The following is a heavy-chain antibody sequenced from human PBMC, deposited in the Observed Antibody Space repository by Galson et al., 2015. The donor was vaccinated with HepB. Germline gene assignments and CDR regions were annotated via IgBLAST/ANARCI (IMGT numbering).Heavy chain of an antibody. D-gene: IGHD6-19*01. CDR3: ARDLKRYSSGWHESGGAFDI. CDR2: ISYDGSNK. Sequence: SLRLSCAASGFTFSSYAMHWVRQAPGKGLEWVAVISYDGSNKYYADSVKGRFTISRDNSKNTLYLQMNSLRAEDTAVYYCARDLKRYSSGWHESGGAFDIWGQGTMVTVSS. J-gene: IGHJ3*02. CDR1: GFTFSSYA. V-gene: IGHV3-30*04.